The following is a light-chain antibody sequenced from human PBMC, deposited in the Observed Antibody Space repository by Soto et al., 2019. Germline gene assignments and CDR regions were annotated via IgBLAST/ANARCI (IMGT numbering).Light chain of an antibody. CDR1: QSVSNN. Sequence: ILMTQSPATLSVSPGERATLSCRASQSVSNNLAWYQQKPGQAPRLLIYDASTRATGIPARFSGSGSGTELTLTNSGLQSEDFAVYYWQQYNNWPPWTFGQGTKVEIK. CDR3: QQYNNWPPWT. CDR2: DAS. J-gene: IGKJ1*01. V-gene: IGKV3-15*01.